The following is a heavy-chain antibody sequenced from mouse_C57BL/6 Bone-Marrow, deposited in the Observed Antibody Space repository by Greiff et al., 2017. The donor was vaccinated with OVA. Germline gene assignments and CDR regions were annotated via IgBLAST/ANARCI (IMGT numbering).Heavy chain of an antibody. CDR3: TRDYRVRG. D-gene: IGHD2-14*01. J-gene: IGHJ2*01. Sequence: QVQPQPSGAELVRPGASVTLFCKASGFTFTDHEMHWVEQKPVHGLEWDGAIEPETGGTAFNQKFKGKAILTADKTSSTAYMELRSLTAEDSAVYYCTRDYRVRGWGQGTTLTVSS. CDR2: IEPETGGT. CDR1: GFTFTDHE. V-gene: IGHV1-15*01.